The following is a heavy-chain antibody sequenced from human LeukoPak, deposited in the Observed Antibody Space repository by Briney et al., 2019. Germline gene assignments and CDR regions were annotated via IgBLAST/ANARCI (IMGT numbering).Heavy chain of an antibody. CDR3: AKDSTGVGYYYYYYMDV. J-gene: IGHJ6*03. CDR1: GFTFSSYA. V-gene: IGHV3-23*01. D-gene: IGHD1-26*01. Sequence: AGGSLRLSCAASGFTFSSYAMSWVRQAPGKGLEWVSAISGSGGSTYYADSVKGRFTISRDNSKNTLYLQMNSLRAEDTAVYYCAKDSTGVGYYYYYYMDVWGKGTTVTVSS. CDR2: ISGSGGST.